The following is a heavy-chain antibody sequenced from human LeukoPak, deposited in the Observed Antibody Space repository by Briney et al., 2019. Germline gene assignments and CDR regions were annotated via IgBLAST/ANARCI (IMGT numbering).Heavy chain of an antibody. D-gene: IGHD3-10*01. CDR1: GYSFTTYY. CDR3: ARGVRITMVRGVREYYFDD. J-gene: IGHJ4*02. Sequence: ASVKVSCKASGYSFTTYYLHWVRQAPGQGLEWMGITNPGGGTVVHGQNFQGRVSMTRDMSTSKAYMELSSLRSEDTAVYYCARGVRITMVRGVREYYFDDWGQGTLVTVSS. V-gene: IGHV1-46*01. CDR2: TNPGGGTV.